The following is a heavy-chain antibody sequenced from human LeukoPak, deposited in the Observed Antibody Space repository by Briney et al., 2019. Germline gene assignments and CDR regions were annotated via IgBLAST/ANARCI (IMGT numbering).Heavy chain of an antibody. CDR1: GFIFSSYW. CDR3: IRDLRDHDY. Sequence: GGSLRLSCGASGFIFSSYWMSWVRQAPGKGLEWVANINQDGSGKYYVDSVKGRFTVSRDNAKNTLYLQMNSLRADDTAVYFCIRDLRDHDYWGQGALVTVSS. CDR2: INQDGSGK. V-gene: IGHV3-7*01. J-gene: IGHJ4*02.